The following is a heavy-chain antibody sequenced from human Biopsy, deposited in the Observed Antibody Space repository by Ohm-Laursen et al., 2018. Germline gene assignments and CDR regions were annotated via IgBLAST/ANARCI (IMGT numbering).Heavy chain of an antibody. CDR1: GGSINSNF. J-gene: IGHJ4*02. D-gene: IGHD1-1*01. V-gene: IGHV4-59*12. Sequence: TLSLTCTVSGGSINSNFWTWIRQPPGKGLEWIGYIYYNGNTNYNPSLRSRLTISIDTSKNQFSLKLTSVTAADTAVYYCARVVATNYHSGTFEYWGQGTLVTVSS. CDR3: ARVVATNYHSGTFEY. CDR2: IYYNGNT.